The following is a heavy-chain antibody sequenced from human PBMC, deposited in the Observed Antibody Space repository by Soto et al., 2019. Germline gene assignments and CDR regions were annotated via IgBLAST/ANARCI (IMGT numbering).Heavy chain of an antibody. CDR3: VKGGSRGRYYYYYGMDV. CDR1: GYTVNDLS. D-gene: IGHD1-26*01. J-gene: IGHJ6*04. V-gene: IGHV1-24*01. CDR2: FDPEHGEA. Sequence: QVQLVQSGAEVKNPGASVKVSCKVLGYTVNDLSIHWVRQAPGKGLEWVGGFDPEHGEAVYAQKFQGRVTMTEETSTDTAYMELSNLRSEDTAVYYCVKGGSRGRYYYYYGMDVWGKGTTVTVSS.